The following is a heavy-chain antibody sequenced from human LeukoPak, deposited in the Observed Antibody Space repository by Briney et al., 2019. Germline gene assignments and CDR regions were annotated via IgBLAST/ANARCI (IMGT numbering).Heavy chain of an antibody. CDR2: IIPIFGTA. V-gene: IGHV1-69*13. Sequence: GASVKVSCKASGGTFSSYAISWVRQAPGQGLEWMGGIIPIFGTANYAQKFQGRVTITADESTSTAYMELSSLRSEDTAVYYCARDNYYYDSSGSQPFDYRGQGTLVTVSS. CDR1: GGTFSSYA. J-gene: IGHJ4*02. CDR3: ARDNYYYDSSGSQPFDY. D-gene: IGHD3-22*01.